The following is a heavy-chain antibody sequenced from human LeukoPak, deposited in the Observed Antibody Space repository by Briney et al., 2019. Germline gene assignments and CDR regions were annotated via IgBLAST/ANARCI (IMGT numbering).Heavy chain of an antibody. D-gene: IGHD6-13*01. CDR3: ATGYSSTWYYFDY. Sequence: SETLSLTCTVSGDSISSYYWSWIRQPPGKGLQWIGYIYHSGSTNYNPSLKSRVTISADTSKDQFSLKLASVTAADTAVYYCATGYSSTWYYFDYWGQGTLVTVSS. V-gene: IGHV4-59*01. CDR2: IYHSGST. CDR1: GDSISSYY. J-gene: IGHJ4*02.